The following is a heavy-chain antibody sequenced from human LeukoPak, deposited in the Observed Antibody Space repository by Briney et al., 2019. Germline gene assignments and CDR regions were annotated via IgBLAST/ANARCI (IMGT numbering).Heavy chain of an antibody. V-gene: IGHV1-69*06. D-gene: IGHD4-11*01. J-gene: IGHJ4*02. CDR3: ARARHDYSEFDY. Sequence: SVKVSCKASGGTFSSYAISWVRQAPGQGLEWMGGIIPIFGTANYAQKFQGRVTITADKSTSTAYMELSSLRSEDTAVYYCARARHDYSEFDYWGQGTLVTVSS. CDR2: IIPIFGTA. CDR1: GGTFSSYA.